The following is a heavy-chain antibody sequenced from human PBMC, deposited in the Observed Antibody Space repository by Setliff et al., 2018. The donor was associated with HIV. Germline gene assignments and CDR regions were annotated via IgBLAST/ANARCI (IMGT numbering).Heavy chain of an antibody. CDR2: IYYSGST. J-gene: IGHJ6*03. CDR3: ARDATSEGYMDV. V-gene: IGHV4-59*04. CDR1: GGSMSSHY. Sequence: SETLSLTCTVSGGSMSSHYWSWIRQPPGKGLEWIGYIYYSGSTYYNPSLKSRVTMSVDTSKNQFSLKLTSVTAADTAMYFCARDATSEGYMDVWGKGTTVTVSS.